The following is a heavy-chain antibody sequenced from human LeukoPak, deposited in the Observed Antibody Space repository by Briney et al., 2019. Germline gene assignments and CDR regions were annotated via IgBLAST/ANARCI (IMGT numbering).Heavy chain of an antibody. CDR3: ARDRDRGTFRFDP. CDR1: GGSISTYY. CDR2: VYYSGIT. Sequence: PSETLSLTCTVSGGSISTYYWNWVWQPPGKGLEWIGYVYYSGITNYNPSLKSRVTISIDTSKNQFSLKLNSVTAADTAVYYCARDRDRGTFRFDPWGQGTLVTVSS. J-gene: IGHJ5*02. D-gene: IGHD3-16*01. V-gene: IGHV4-59*01.